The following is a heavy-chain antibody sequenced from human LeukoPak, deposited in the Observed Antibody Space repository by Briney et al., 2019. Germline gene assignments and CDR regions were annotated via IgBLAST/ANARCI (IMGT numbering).Heavy chain of an antibody. Sequence: SETLSLTRTVSGGSISSYYWSWIRQPPGKGLEWIGYIYYSGSTNYNPSLKSRVTISVDTSKNQFSLKLSSVTAAETAVYYCAREGRYRYGYNEYHSYMDIWGKGTTVTVSS. V-gene: IGHV4-59*01. CDR3: AREGRYRYGYNEYHSYMDI. J-gene: IGHJ6*03. D-gene: IGHD5-24*01. CDR1: GGSISSYY. CDR2: IYYSGST.